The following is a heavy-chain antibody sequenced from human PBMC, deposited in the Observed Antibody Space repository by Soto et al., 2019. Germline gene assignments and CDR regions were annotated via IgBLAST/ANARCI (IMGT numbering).Heavy chain of an antibody. CDR2: IWYDGSHK. Sequence: QVQLVESGGGVVQPGRSLRLSCAASGFTFSTYGMHWVRQAPGMGLEWVAVIWYDGSHKDYADSVKGRFTISRDNSKNRLYLQMNSLRGEDTAVYYCARAVGPFDYWGQGTLVTVSS. CDR3: ARAVGPFDY. V-gene: IGHV3-33*01. D-gene: IGHD1-26*01. CDR1: GFTFSTYG. J-gene: IGHJ4*02.